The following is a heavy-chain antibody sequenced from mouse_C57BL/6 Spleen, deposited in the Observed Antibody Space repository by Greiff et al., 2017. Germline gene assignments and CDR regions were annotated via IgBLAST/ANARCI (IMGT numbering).Heavy chain of an antibody. CDR3: TRDGLRRGTTLDAMDY. D-gene: IGHD2-12*01. CDR2: IDPETGGT. V-gene: IGHV1-15*01. J-gene: IGHJ4*01. Sequence: QVQLQQSGAELVRPGASVTLSCKASGYTFTDYEMHWVKQTPVHGLEWIGAIDPETGGTAYNQKFKGKAILTADNSSSTAYMELRSLTSEDSAVYYCTRDGLRRGTTLDAMDYWGQGTSVTVSS. CDR1: GYTFTDYE.